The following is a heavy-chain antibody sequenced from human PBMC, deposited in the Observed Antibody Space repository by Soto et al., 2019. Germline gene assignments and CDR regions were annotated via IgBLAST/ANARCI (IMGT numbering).Heavy chain of an antibody. CDR1: GFTFSSYD. D-gene: IGHD2-15*01. V-gene: IGHV3-13*01. J-gene: IGHJ6*02. Sequence: GGSLRLSCAASGFTFSSYDMHWVRQATGKGLEWVSAIGTTGETSYPGSVKGRFTISRENAKNSLYLQMNSLKAEETAVYYCARDRRRAYCSGGSCYSSYYGMDVWGQGTTVTVSS. CDR3: ARDRRRAYCSGGSCYSSYYGMDV. CDR2: IGTTGET.